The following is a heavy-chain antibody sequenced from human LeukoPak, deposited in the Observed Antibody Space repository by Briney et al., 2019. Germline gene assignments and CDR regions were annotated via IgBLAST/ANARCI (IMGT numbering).Heavy chain of an antibody. V-gene: IGHV4-31*03. CDR3: ARDGKWNRRFDY. J-gene: IGHJ4*02. Sequence: PSQTLSLTCTVSGGSISSGGYYWSWIRQHPGNGLEWIGYIYYSGSTYYNPSLKSRVTISVDTSKNQFSLKLSSVTAADTAVYYCARDGKWNRRFDYWGQGTLVTVSS. CDR1: GGSISSGGYY. CDR2: IYYSGST. D-gene: IGHD1-1*01.